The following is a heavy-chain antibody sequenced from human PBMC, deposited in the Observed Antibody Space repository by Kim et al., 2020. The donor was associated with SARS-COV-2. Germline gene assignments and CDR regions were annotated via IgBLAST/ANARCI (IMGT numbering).Heavy chain of an antibody. V-gene: IGHV3-23*01. D-gene: IGHD3-22*01. J-gene: IGHJ5*01. CDR3: AREYYFQSSGYYTHYDS. Sequence: VRGRFTISRDNSKNALYLQINSLRAEDTAVYFCAREYYFQSSGYYTHYDSWGQGTLVTISS.